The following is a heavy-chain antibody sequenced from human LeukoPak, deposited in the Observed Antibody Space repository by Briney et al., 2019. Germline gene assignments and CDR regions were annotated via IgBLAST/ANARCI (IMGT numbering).Heavy chain of an antibody. Sequence: GGSLRLSCAASGFTFSSYAMSWVRQAPGKGLEWFSAISGSGGSTYYADSVKGRFTISRDNSKNTLYLQMNSLRAEDTAVYYCAKPRDGYSLYDYWGQGTLVTVSS. J-gene: IGHJ4*02. D-gene: IGHD5-24*01. CDR3: AKPRDGYSLYDY. CDR2: ISGSGGST. CDR1: GFTFSSYA. V-gene: IGHV3-23*01.